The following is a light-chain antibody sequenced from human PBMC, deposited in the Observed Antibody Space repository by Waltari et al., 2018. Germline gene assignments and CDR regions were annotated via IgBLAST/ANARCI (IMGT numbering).Light chain of an antibody. V-gene: IGKV3-15*01. J-gene: IGKJ4*01. CDR3: QQYNNWPLT. CDR2: GAS. Sequence: EIVITQSPATLSVSPGERATLSCRASQSVNSKLAWCQQQPGQAPRLLIYGASTRATGIPARFSGSGSGTEFSLTNSSLQSEDFAVYYCQQYNNWPLTFGGGTKVEIK. CDR1: QSVNSK.